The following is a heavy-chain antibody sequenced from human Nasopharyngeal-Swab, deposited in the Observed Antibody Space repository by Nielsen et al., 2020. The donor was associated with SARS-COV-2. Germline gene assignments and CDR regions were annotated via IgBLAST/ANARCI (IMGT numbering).Heavy chain of an antibody. CDR2: IGTAGDT. CDR1: GFTFSSYD. J-gene: IGHJ6*03. D-gene: IGHD3-10*01. CDR3: ARGVLTMVRGVITKYYYYYMDV. V-gene: IGHV3-13*01. Sequence: GESLKIPCAASGFTFSSYDMHWVRQAPGKGLEWVSAIGTAGDTYHPGSVKGRFTITRENAKNSLYLQMNSLRAEDTAVYYCARGVLTMVRGVITKYYYYYMDVWGKGTTVTVSS.